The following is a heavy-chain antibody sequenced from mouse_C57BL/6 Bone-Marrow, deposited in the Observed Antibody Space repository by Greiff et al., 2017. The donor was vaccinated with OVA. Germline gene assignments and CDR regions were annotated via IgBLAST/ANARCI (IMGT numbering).Heavy chain of an antibody. CDR2: ISSGGDYI. CDR1: GFTFSSYA. Sequence: EVKLVESGAGLVKPGGSLKLSCAASGFTFSSYALSWVRQTPEKRLEWVAYISSGGDYIYYEDNGKGRFTISRDNARNTLYLQMSSLKSEYTAMYYCTRLLDAMDYWGQGTSVTVSS. CDR3: TRLLDAMDY. J-gene: IGHJ4*01. D-gene: IGHD2-1*01. V-gene: IGHV5-9-1*02.